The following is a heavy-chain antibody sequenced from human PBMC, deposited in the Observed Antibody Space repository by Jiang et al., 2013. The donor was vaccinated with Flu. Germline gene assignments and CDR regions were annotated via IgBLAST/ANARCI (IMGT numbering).Heavy chain of an antibody. CDR3: ARGQALSGSYPNWFY. V-gene: IGHV1-3*01. CDR1: GYTFTSYA. J-gene: IGHJ4*02. Sequence: GAEVKKPGASVKVSCKASGYTFTSYAMHWVRQAPGQRLEWMGWINAGNGNTKYSQKFQGRVTITRDTSASTAYMELSSLRSEDTAVYYCARGQALSGSYPNWFYWGQGTLVTVSS. CDR2: INAGNGNT. D-gene: IGHD1-26*01.